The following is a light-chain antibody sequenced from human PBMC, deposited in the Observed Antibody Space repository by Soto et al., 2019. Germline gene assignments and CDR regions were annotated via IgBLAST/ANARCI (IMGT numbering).Light chain of an antibody. CDR1: SSNIGAGYD. Sequence: QAVVTQPPSVSGAPGQRVTISCTGSSSNIGAGYDVHWYQRLPGTAPKVLIYGNNNRPSGVPDRFSGSKSGTSASLAITGLQAEDEADYYRQSYDSSLSGSYVFGTGTKLTVL. CDR2: GNN. J-gene: IGLJ1*01. CDR3: QSYDSSLSGSYV. V-gene: IGLV1-40*01.